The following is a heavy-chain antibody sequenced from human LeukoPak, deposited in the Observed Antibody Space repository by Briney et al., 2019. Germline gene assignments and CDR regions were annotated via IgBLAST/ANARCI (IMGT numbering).Heavy chain of an antibody. CDR3: ARAGSSGWYVFDY. V-gene: IGHV4-30-2*01. CDR1: GGSISSGGYS. J-gene: IGHJ4*02. D-gene: IGHD6-19*01. CDR2: IYHSGST. Sequence: PSQTLSLTCAVSGGSISSGGYSWSWIRQPPGKGLEWIGYIYHSGSTYYNPSLKSRVTISVDRSKNQFSLKLSSVTAADTAVYYCARAGSSGWYVFDYWGQGTPVTVSS.